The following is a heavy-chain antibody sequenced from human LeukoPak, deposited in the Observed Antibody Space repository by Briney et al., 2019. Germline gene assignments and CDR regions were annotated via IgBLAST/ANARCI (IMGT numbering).Heavy chain of an antibody. CDR1: GYTFTDYY. Sequence: ASVKVSCKASGYTFTDYYIHWVRQAPGPGLEWMGWINPSSGGTNYAQKFQGRVTMTRDTSISTAYMEVSSLRSDDAAVYYCARTVTTRNGYWGQGTLVTVSS. CDR3: ARTVTTRNGY. D-gene: IGHD4-17*01. V-gene: IGHV1-2*02. CDR2: INPSSGGT. J-gene: IGHJ4*02.